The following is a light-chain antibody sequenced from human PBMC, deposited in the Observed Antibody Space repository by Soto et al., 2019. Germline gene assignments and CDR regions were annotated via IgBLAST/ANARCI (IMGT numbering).Light chain of an antibody. CDR2: AAS. CDR1: QGISSY. Sequence: DIQLTQSPSFLSASVGDRVTITCRASQGISSYLAWYQQKPGKAPKLLIYAASTLQSGVPSRFGGSGSGTEFTLTISSLQSEDFATYYCQQVNSYPITFGQGTRLEIK. J-gene: IGKJ5*01. V-gene: IGKV1-9*01. CDR3: QQVNSYPIT.